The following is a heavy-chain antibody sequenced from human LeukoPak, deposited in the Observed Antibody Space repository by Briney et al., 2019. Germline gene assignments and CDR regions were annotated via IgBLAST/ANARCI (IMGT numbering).Heavy chain of an antibody. CDR1: GYTFTGYY. Sequence: ASVKVSCKTSGYTFTGYYIHWVRQAPGQGLGWMGWINPNSGGTNYAQKFQGRVTMARDTSISTAYMELSRLRSDDTAMYYCARDHGYYYYYMDVWGKGTTVTVSS. V-gene: IGHV1-2*02. CDR3: ARDHGYYYYYMDV. CDR2: INPNSGGT. J-gene: IGHJ6*03.